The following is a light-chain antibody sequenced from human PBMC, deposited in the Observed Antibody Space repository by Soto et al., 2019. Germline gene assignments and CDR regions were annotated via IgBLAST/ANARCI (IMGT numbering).Light chain of an antibody. CDR1: GSDVGRYNL. Sequence: QSALTQPASVSGSPGQSITISCTGTGSDVGRYNLVSWYQQHPGKAPKLAIYEDTKRPAGTSSRFSGSKSANTASLTVSGLQAEDEADYYCCSYAGGNNWVFGGGTKLTVL. CDR2: EDT. V-gene: IGLV2-23*01. J-gene: IGLJ3*02. CDR3: CSYAGGNNWV.